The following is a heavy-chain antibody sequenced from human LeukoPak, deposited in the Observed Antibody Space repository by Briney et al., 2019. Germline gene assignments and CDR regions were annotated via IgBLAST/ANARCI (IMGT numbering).Heavy chain of an antibody. CDR1: GFIFSSYA. D-gene: IGHD2-8*02. J-gene: IGHJ4*02. Sequence: GGSLRLSCAASGFIFSSYAMSWVRQAPGKGLGWVSAISGSGDSTYYADSVKGRFTISRDTSKNTVSPQMNSLRAEDTAVYYCTKGASIHVTGPDYWGPGTLVIVSS. CDR2: ISGSGDST. V-gene: IGHV3-23*01. CDR3: TKGASIHVTGPDY.